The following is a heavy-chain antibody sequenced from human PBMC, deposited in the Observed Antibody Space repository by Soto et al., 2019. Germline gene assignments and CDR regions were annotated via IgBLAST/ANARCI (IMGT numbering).Heavy chain of an antibody. CDR3: AREGANKWPYYYNGMDV. V-gene: IGHV4-30-4*01. D-gene: IGHD5-12*01. Sequence: QVRLEESGPGLVKPSETLSLTCSVSGVSFTSTNWYWTWIRQSPGKGLERVGSFYYPGTTFLNPSLGSRLTMSVDKSKGQFSLRLSSVTVADTAVYYCAREGANKWPYYYNGMDVWGPGTTVIVSS. CDR2: FYYPGTT. CDR1: GVSFTSTNWY. J-gene: IGHJ6*02.